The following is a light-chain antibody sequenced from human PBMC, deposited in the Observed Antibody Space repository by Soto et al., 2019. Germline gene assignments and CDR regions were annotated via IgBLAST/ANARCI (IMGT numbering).Light chain of an antibody. J-gene: IGKJ3*01. CDR3: QQYTDSPIT. V-gene: IGKV3-15*01. CDR2: GAS. CDR1: QSVGKN. Sequence: EIVMTQSPVTLSVSPGERATLSCRASQSVGKNLAWYQQRPGQAPRLLIHGASTRASGVPARFSGSGSGTDLTLTISSLQSEDFALYYCQQYTDSPITFGPGTKVDLK.